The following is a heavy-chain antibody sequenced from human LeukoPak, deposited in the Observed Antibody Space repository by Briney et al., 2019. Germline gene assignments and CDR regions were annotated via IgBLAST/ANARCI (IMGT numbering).Heavy chain of an antibody. J-gene: IGHJ4*02. D-gene: IGHD3-22*01. CDR2: IYTSGST. Sequence: PSETLSLTCTVSGGSISSYYWSWIRQPAGEGLEWIGRIYTSGSTNYNPSLKSRVTMSVDTSKNQFSLKLSSVTAADTAVYYCAREGRDSSGYYMFDYWGQGTLVTVSS. CDR1: GGSISSYY. V-gene: IGHV4-4*07. CDR3: AREGRDSSGYYMFDY.